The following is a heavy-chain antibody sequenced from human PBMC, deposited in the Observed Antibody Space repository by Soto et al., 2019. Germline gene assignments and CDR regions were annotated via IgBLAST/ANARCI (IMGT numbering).Heavy chain of an antibody. CDR1: GFTFSSYA. V-gene: IGHV3-23*01. CDR2: ISGSGGST. J-gene: IGHJ4*02. D-gene: IGHD2-15*01. Sequence: EVQLLESGGGLVQPGGSLRLSCAASGFTFSSYAMSWVRQAPGKGLEWVSAISGSGGSTYYADSVKGRFTISRDNSKNTLYLQMNSLRAEDTAVYYCAKDPEDGSIGYCSGGSCYSPPHFDYWGQGTLVTVSS. CDR3: AKDPEDGSIGYCSGGSCYSPPHFDY.